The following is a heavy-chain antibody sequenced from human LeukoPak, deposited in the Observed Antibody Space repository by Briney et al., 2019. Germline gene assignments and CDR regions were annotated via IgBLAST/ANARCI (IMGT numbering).Heavy chain of an antibody. V-gene: IGHV3-23*01. CDR1: GFTLSSYA. CDR3: ARGLYSGYDSLAY. D-gene: IGHD5-12*01. CDR2: ISVIGNT. Sequence: GGSLRLSCAASGFTLSSYAMSWVRQGPGKGLEWVSAISVIGNTYHAASVKGRFTISRDSSKNTLYLQMNSLRAEDTAVYYCARGLYSGYDSLAYWGQGTLVTVSS. J-gene: IGHJ4*02.